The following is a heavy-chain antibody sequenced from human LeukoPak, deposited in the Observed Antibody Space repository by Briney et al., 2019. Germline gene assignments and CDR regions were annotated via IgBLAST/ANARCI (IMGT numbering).Heavy chain of an antibody. CDR2: ISGSGGST. J-gene: IGHJ6*03. CDR1: VLTFSSYS. CDR3: AKNSVNYYYYYYMDV. Sequence: PGGSLRLACAASVLTFSSYSMDWVRQAPGKGLEWVSVISGSGGSTYYADSVKGRFTISRDNSKNTLYLQMNSLRAEDTAVYYCAKNSVNYYYYYYMDVWGKGTTVTISS. V-gene: IGHV3-23*01.